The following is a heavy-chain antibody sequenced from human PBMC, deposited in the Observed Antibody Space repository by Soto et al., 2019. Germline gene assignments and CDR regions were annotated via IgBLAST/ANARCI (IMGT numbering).Heavy chain of an antibody. CDR2: ISYDGSNK. J-gene: IGHJ4*02. D-gene: IGHD5-18*01. V-gene: IGHV3-30-3*01. Sequence: QVQLVESGGGVVQPGRSLRLSCAASGFTFSSYAMHWVRQAPGKGLEWVAVISYDGSNKYYADSVKGRFTISRDNSKNTLYLQMNSLRAEDTAVYYCARESGGWIQLWGLDYWGQGTLVTVSS. CDR1: GFTFSSYA. CDR3: ARESGGWIQLWGLDY.